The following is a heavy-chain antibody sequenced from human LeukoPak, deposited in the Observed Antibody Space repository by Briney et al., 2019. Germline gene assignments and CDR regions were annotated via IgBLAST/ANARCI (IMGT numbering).Heavy chain of an antibody. Sequence: SETLSLTCTVSGGSISSYYWSWIRQPPGKGLEWIGYIYYSGSTNYNPSLKSRVTISVDTSKNQFSLKLSSVTAADTAVYYCARHGGSSWYGIGYWGQGTLVAVSS. CDR1: GGSISSYY. J-gene: IGHJ4*02. CDR3: ARHGGSSWYGIGY. V-gene: IGHV4-59*08. CDR2: IYYSGST. D-gene: IGHD6-13*01.